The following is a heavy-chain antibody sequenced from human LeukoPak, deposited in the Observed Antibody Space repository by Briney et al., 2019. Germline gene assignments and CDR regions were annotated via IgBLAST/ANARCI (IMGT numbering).Heavy chain of an antibody. CDR3: AKDARRTNGWYYFDY. CDR1: GFTFSGYE. CDR2: ICGRGKTI. D-gene: IGHD6-19*01. J-gene: IGHJ4*02. Sequence: TGGSLRLSCAASGFTFSGYEMNWVRQAPGKGLEWISYICGRGKTIYYADSVKGRFTISRDDAKNFLYLQLNSLRAEDTAVYYCAKDARRTNGWYYFDYWGQGALVTVSS. V-gene: IGHV3-48*03.